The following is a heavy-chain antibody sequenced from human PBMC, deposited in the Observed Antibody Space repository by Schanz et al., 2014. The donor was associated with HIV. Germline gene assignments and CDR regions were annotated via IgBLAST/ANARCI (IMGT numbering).Heavy chain of an antibody. J-gene: IGHJ4*02. CDR3: AKPEYDSSGNSQSHFDY. CDR2: ISESGGRS. Sequence: LQLVESGGGLVKPGGSLRLSCAASGFTFNNYAMTWVRQAPGKGLEWVSSISESGGRSYYADSVNGRFTISRDNSKNTLYLQMTTLRTEDTAVYYCAKPEYDSSGNSQSHFDYWGRGTLVTVSS. V-gene: IGHV3-23*04. D-gene: IGHD3-22*01. CDR1: GFTFNNYA.